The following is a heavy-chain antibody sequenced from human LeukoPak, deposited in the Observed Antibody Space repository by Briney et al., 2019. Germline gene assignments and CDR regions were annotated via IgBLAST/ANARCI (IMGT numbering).Heavy chain of an antibody. D-gene: IGHD6-13*01. CDR1: GFTFSSYT. CDR2: ISFEGSNK. Sequence: AGGSLRLSCAASGFTFSSYTMHWVRQAPGKGLEWVAVISFEGSNKYYADSVKGRFTISRDNSKNTLYLQMNSVRAEDTAVYYCARDRESSSWYDYWGQGTLVTVSS. J-gene: IGHJ4*02. CDR3: ARDRESSSWYDY. V-gene: IGHV3-30-3*01.